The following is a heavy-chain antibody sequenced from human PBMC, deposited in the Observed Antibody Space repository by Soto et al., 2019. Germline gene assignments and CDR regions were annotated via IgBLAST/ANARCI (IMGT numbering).Heavy chain of an antibody. Sequence: GGSLRLSCAASGFTFSSYGMHWVRQVPGKGLEGVAVISYDGSNKYYADSVKGRFTISRDNSKNTLYLQMNSLRAEDTAVYYCVKHIVVAAAVPSYGMDVWGQGTTVTVSS. V-gene: IGHV3-30*18. CDR2: ISYDGSNK. D-gene: IGHD2-15*01. CDR3: VKHIVVAAAVPSYGMDV. J-gene: IGHJ6*02. CDR1: GFTFSSYG.